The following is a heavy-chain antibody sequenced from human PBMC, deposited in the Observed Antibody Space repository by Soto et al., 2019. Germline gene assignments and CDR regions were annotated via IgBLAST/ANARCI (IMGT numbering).Heavy chain of an antibody. CDR1: GFTFSSYG. D-gene: IGHD6-25*01. V-gene: IGHV3-33*01. J-gene: IGHJ4*02. Sequence: GGSLRLSCGASGFTFSSYGMHWVRQAPGKGLEWVAVIWYDGSNKYYADSVKGRFTISRDNSKNTLYLQMNSLRAEDTAVYYCAREDSSAGQVDYWGQGTLVTSPQ. CDR2: IWYDGSNK. CDR3: AREDSSAGQVDY.